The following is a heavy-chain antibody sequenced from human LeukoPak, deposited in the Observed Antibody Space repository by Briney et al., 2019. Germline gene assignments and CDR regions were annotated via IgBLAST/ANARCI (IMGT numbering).Heavy chain of an antibody. V-gene: IGHV1-69*06. CDR1: GGTFSSYA. J-gene: IGHJ4*02. CDR2: IIPIFGTA. CDR3: ARDPNLGYCSSTSCYPPD. Sequence: SVKVSCEASGGTFSSYAISWVRQAPGQGLEWMGGIIPIFGTANYAQKFQGRVTITADKSTSTAYMKLSSLRSEDTAVYYCARDPNLGYCSSTSCYPPDWGQGTLVTVSS. D-gene: IGHD2-2*01.